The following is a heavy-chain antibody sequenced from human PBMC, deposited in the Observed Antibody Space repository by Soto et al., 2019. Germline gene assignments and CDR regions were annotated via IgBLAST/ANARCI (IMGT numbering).Heavy chain of an antibody. V-gene: IGHV1-2*04. CDR2: INPNSGGT. CDR1: GYTFTGYY. CDR3: AREYCSSTSCYRGLYGMDV. J-gene: IGHJ6*02. Sequence: ASVKVSCKASGYTFTGYYMHWVRQAPGQGLEWMGWINPNSGGTNYAQKFQGWVTMTRDTSISTAYMELRSLRSDDTAVYYCAREYCSSTSCYRGLYGMDVWGQGTTVTVSS. D-gene: IGHD2-2*01.